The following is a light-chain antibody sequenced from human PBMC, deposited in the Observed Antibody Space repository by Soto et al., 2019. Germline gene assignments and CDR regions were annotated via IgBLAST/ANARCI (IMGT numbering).Light chain of an antibody. Sequence: EIVLTQSPGTLSLSPGERATLSCRASQSVSNSYLAWYHQKPGQAPRLLIYGASSRATGIPDRFSGSGSGTDFTLTISRLEPEDFAIYYCQQYGLSPLTFGGGTKVEIK. CDR1: QSVSNSY. CDR3: QQYGLSPLT. V-gene: IGKV3-20*01. CDR2: GAS. J-gene: IGKJ4*02.